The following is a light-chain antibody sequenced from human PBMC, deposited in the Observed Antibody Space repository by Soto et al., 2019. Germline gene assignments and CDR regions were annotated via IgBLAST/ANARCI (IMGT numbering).Light chain of an antibody. J-gene: IGKJ1*01. CDR3: HQYGSSPSWT. CDR2: GAS. CDR1: QSVDSNY. V-gene: IGKV3-20*01. Sequence: EIVLTQSPGTLSLSPGEEATLSCRASQSVDSNYLAWYQQKPGQTPRLIIYGASGRADGIPHRFSGSGFGTDFTLTISKVEPEDFAVYYCHQYGSSPSWTFGQGTKVDIK.